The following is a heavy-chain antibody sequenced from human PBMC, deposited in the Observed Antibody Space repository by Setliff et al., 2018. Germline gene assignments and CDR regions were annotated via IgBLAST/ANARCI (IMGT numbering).Heavy chain of an antibody. V-gene: IGHV3-30*02. CDR3: VPGRGS. CDR2: IRYDGSNK. J-gene: IGHJ5*02. Sequence: GGSLRLSCAASGFIFSNYGMYWVRQAPGKGLEWVAFIRYDGSNKYYADSVKGRFTISRDNSKNILSLQMNSLRGEDTAVFYCVPGRGSWGQGALVTVSS. D-gene: IGHD6-25*01. CDR1: GFIFSNYG.